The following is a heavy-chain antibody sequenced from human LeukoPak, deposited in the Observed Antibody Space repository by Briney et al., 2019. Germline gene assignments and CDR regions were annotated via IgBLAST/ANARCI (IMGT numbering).Heavy chain of an antibody. J-gene: IGHJ4*02. CDR3: ARAYHSSGWYNYLAY. CDR2: IYTSGST. CDR1: GGSISSGSYY. V-gene: IGHV4-61*02. Sequence: SQTLSLTCTVSGGSISSGSYYWSWIRQPAGKGLEWIGRIYTSGSTNYNPSLKSRVTISVDTSKNQFSLKLSSVTAADTAVYYCARAYHSSGWYNYLAYWGQGTLVTVSS. D-gene: IGHD6-19*01.